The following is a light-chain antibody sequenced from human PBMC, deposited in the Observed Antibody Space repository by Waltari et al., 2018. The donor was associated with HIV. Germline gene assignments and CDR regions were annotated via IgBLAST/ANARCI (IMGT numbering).Light chain of an antibody. V-gene: IGLV4-69*01. J-gene: IGLJ3*02. CDR3: QSWGTGIRV. CDR2: VNRDGSH. Sequence: QLVLTQSPSASASLGDSVKLTCTLSSGHSTYAIAWPQQQPEKGPRYLMKVNRDGSHSKGDCIPDRFSCSSSGSERYLIISSLQSEDEADYYCQSWGTGIRVFGVGTKLTVL. CDR1: SGHSTYA.